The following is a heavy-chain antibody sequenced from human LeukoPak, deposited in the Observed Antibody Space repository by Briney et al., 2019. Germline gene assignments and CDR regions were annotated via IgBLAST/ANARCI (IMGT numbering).Heavy chain of an antibody. D-gene: IGHD3-16*01. V-gene: IGHV1-3*01. CDR2: INAGNGNT. Sequence: ASVKVSCKASGYTFTSYAVHWVRQAPGQRLEWMGWINAGNGNTKYSQKFQGRVTITRDTSASTAYMELSSLRSEDTAVYYCARDREGDLGYFDYWGQGTLVTVSS. CDR3: ARDREGDLGYFDY. CDR1: GYTFTSYA. J-gene: IGHJ4*02.